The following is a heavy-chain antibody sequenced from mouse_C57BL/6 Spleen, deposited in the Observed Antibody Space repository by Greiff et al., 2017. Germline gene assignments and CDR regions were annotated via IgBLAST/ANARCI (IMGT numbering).Heavy chain of an antibody. D-gene: IGHD2-2*01. J-gene: IGHJ2*01. CDR3: ARGGYDGVDY. CDR1: GFTFSDYG. CDR2: ISSGSSTI. Sequence: EVKLMESGGGLVKPGGSLKLSCAASGFTFSDYGMHWVRQAPEKGLEWVAYISSGSSTIYYADTVKGRFTISRDTAKNTLFLQMTSLRSEDTAMYYCARGGYDGVDYWGQGTTLTVSS. V-gene: IGHV5-17*01.